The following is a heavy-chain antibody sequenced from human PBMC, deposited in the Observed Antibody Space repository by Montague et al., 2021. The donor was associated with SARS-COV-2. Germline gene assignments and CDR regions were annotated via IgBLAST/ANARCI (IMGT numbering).Heavy chain of an antibody. J-gene: IGHJ6*02. V-gene: IGHV4-39*01. CDR1: GGSISSSSYY. D-gene: IGHD2-2*02. Sequence: SETLSLTCTVSGGSISSSSYYWGWIRQPPGKGLEWIGSIYYSGSTYYNPSLKSRVTISVDTSKNQFSLKLSSVTAADTAVYYCARHYGVVVPAAIYYYYGMDVWGQGTTVIVSS. CDR3: ARHYGVVVPAAIYYYYGMDV. CDR2: IYYSGST.